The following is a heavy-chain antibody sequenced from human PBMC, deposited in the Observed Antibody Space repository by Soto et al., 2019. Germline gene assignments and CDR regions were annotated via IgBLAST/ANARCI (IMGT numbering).Heavy chain of an antibody. CDR1: GYTITSYS. CDR2: INAGNGNT. Sequence: QVQLVQSGAEVKKPGASVQVSCKASGYTITSYSMHWVRQAPGQGLEWMGWINAGNGNTKYSLKFQGRVTITRDTSASTAYVERSSLRSENTVVYYCAREGEPQLLNWFDPWGQGTLVTVST. V-gene: IGHV1-3*01. CDR3: AREGEPQLLNWFDP. J-gene: IGHJ5*02. D-gene: IGHD1-1*01.